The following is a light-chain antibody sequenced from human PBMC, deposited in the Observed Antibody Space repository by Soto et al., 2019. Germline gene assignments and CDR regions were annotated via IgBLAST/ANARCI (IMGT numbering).Light chain of an antibody. Sequence: DIQMTQSPSSLSASVGDRVTITCRASQSITRHLNWYQQKSGMAPKLLIYDASSLEGGVPPRFSGSGSGTDFTLTISSLQPEDFATYYCQQSYSIPLTFGGGTKWIS. CDR2: DAS. J-gene: IGKJ4*01. CDR3: QQSYSIPLT. V-gene: IGKV1-39*01. CDR1: QSITRH.